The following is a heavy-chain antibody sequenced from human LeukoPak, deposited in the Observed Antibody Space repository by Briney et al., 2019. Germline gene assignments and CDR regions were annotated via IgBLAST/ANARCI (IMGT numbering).Heavy chain of an antibody. CDR2: ISAYNGNT. Sequence: ASVKVSCKASGYTFTSYGISWVRQAPGQGLEWMGWISAYNGNTNYAQKLQGRVTMTTDTSTSTAYMELRSLRSDDTAVYYCARGMSSTSLYDAFDIWGQGTMVTVSS. CDR1: GYTFTSYG. V-gene: IGHV1-18*01. D-gene: IGHD2-2*01. J-gene: IGHJ3*02. CDR3: ARGMSSTSLYDAFDI.